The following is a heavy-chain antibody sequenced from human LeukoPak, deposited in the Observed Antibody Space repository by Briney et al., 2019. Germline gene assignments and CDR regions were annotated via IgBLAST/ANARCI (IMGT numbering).Heavy chain of an antibody. Sequence: GGSLRLSCAASGVTLSDHHMDWVRQAPGKGLEWVSGIYPGGDSYYADSLKGRFIISRDISKNTVFLQMNSLRDEDTAVYYCARLNFGDDYWGQGALVTVSS. D-gene: IGHD4-17*01. CDR2: IYPGGDS. CDR1: GVTLSDHH. J-gene: IGHJ4*02. V-gene: IGHV3-53*05. CDR3: ARLNFGDDY.